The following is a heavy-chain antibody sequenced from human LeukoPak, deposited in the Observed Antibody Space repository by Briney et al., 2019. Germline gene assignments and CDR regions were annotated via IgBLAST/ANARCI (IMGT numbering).Heavy chain of an antibody. J-gene: IGHJ6*02. V-gene: IGHV1-46*01. Sequence: ASVKVSCKASGYTFTSYYMHWVREAPGQGLEWMGIINPSGGSTSYAQKFQGRVTLTRDTSTSTVYMELSSLRSEDTAVYYCARDRQAGRFGMDVWGQGTTVTVSS. CDR1: GYTFTSYY. CDR3: ARDRQAGRFGMDV. CDR2: INPSGGST. D-gene: IGHD2-15*01.